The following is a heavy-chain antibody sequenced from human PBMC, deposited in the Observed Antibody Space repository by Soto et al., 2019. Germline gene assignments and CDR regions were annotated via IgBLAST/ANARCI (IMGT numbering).Heavy chain of an antibody. D-gene: IGHD3-3*01. CDR2: ISGSGGNT. CDR3: TTEGLEWLLGTFDYYYYGMDV. CDR1: GFTFSSYG. J-gene: IGHJ6*02. Sequence: PGGSLRLSCAASGFTFSSYGMTWVRQAPGKGLEWVSAISGSGGNTYYADSVKGRFTISRDNSKNTLYLQMNSLRAEDTAVYYFTTEGLEWLLGTFDYYYYGMDVWGQGTTVTVSS. V-gene: IGHV3-23*01.